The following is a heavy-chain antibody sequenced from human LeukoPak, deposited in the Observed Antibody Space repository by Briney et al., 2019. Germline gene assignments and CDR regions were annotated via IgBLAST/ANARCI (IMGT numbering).Heavy chain of an antibody. D-gene: IGHD5-24*01. J-gene: IGHJ4*02. V-gene: IGHV3-23*01. CDR1: GFTFSTNA. CDR3: AKGAAIDH. Sequence: GGSLRLSCAASGFTFSTNAMNWVRQAPGKGLEWVSGIGSDGRAFYTDSVKGRFTISRDNSKNTLYLQMNRLGAEDTALYYCAKGAAIDHWGQGTLVTVSS. CDR2: IGSDGRA.